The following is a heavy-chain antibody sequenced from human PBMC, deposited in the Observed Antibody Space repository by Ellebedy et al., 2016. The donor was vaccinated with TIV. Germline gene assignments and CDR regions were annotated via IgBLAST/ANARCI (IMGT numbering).Heavy chain of an antibody. D-gene: IGHD2-15*01. V-gene: IGHV3-74*01. J-gene: IGHJ4*02. CDR3: AKDGGELDVVVVGATPTGTADFDN. CDR2: INSDGSST. Sequence: GESLKISCAASGFIFSTYWMHWVRQAPGKGLVWVSRINSDGSSTSYADSVKGRFTISRDNAKNTLYLQMNSLRAEDTAVYYCAKDGGELDVVVVGATPTGTADFDNWGQGTLVTVSS. CDR1: GFIFSTYW.